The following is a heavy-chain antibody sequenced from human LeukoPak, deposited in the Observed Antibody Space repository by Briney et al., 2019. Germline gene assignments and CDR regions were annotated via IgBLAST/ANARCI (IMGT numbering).Heavy chain of an antibody. D-gene: IGHD6-19*01. CDR1: GFTFSSYW. Sequence: GGSLRLSCAASGFTFSSYWMSWVRQAPGKGLEWVANIKQDGSEKYYVDSVKGRFTISRDNAKNSLYLQMNSLGAEDTAVYYCARGASSGWYVSFDYWGQGTLVTVSS. CDR2: IKQDGSEK. J-gene: IGHJ4*02. V-gene: IGHV3-7*01. CDR3: ARGASSGWYVSFDY.